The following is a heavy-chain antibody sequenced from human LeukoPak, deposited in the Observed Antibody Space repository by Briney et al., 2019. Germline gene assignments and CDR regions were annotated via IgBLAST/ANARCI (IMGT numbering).Heavy chain of an antibody. CDR2: ISGSGGST. D-gene: IGHD3-10*01. V-gene: IGHV3-23*01. J-gene: IGHJ5*02. CDR1: GFTFSSYA. Sequence: PGGYLRLSCAASGFTFSSYAMSWVRQAPGKGLEWVSAISGSGGSTYYADSVKGRFTISRDNSKNTLYLQMSSLRAEDTAVYYCAKGPGNYGSGSYSSLNWFDPWGQGTLVTVSS. CDR3: AKGPGNYGSGSYSSLNWFDP.